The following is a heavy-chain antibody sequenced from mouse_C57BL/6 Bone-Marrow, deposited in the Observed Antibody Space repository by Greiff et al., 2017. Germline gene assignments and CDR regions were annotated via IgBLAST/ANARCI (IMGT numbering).Heavy chain of an antibody. D-gene: IGHD2-3*01. CDR2: IYPGGGYT. CDR3: AREGGDGYFQFAY. V-gene: IGHV1-63*01. Sequence: VQLQQSGAELVRPGTSVKMSCKASGYTFTNYWIGWAKQRPGHGLEWIGDIYPGGGYTNYNEKFKGKATLPAAQSSSTAYTQFSSLTSEDSAIYYCAREGGDGYFQFAYWGQGTLVTVSA. J-gene: IGHJ3*01. CDR1: GYTFTNYW.